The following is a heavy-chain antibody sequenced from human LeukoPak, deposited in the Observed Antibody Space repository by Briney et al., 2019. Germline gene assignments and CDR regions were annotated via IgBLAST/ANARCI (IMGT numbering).Heavy chain of an antibody. Sequence: PGGSLRLSCAASGFTFSSYAMSWVRQAPGKGLEWVSAISGSGGSTYYADSVKGRFTIFRDNSKNTLYLQMNSLRAEDTAVYYCAKAAYYYDSIEGGFDYWGQGTLVTVSS. V-gene: IGHV3-23*01. CDR2: ISGSGGST. CDR1: GFTFSSYA. D-gene: IGHD3-22*01. J-gene: IGHJ4*02. CDR3: AKAAYYYDSIEGGFDY.